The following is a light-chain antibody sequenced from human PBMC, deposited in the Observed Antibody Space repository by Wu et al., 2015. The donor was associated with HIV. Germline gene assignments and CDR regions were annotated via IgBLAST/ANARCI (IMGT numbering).Light chain of an antibody. CDR1: RSINSL. CDR3: QQHTNWPLT. J-gene: IGKJ5*01. CDR2: AAS. V-gene: IGKV3-11*01. Sequence: LLTQPPATLSLSPGERATLSCRASRSINSLLSWYQHKPDQPPRLLIYAASQRATGIPARFSGRGSGTDFTLIISDLEPEDFAVYYCQQHTNWPLTFGQGTRLEIK.